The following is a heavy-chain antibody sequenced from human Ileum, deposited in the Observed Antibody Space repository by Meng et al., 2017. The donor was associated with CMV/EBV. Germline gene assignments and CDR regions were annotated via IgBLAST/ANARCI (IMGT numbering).Heavy chain of an antibody. CDR2: ISYDGSDK. V-gene: IGHV3-30*03. CDR3: ARDRYAVTDATYFDY. CDR1: GVVFRGNA. D-gene: IGHD4-11*01. Sequence: GESLKISCAVSGVVFRGNAMHWVRQAPGKGLEWVAVISYDGSDKKYAESVKGRFAISRDNSKEMLYLQMDSLRAEDTAVYYCARDRYAVTDATYFDYWGRGTLVTLSS. J-gene: IGHJ4*02.